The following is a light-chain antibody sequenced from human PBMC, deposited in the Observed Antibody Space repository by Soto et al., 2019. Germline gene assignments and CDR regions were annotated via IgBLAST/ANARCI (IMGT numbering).Light chain of an antibody. CDR3: QQYNNWPPIT. V-gene: IGKV3-15*01. CDR1: QSISTN. J-gene: IGKJ5*01. CDR2: GAS. Sequence: EVVMTQSPATRSVSPVERATLSCRASQSISTNLAWYQQKPGQAPRLLIYGASTRATGIPARFSGSGSGTEFTLTISSLQSEDFAVYYCQQYNNWPPITFGQGTRLEIK.